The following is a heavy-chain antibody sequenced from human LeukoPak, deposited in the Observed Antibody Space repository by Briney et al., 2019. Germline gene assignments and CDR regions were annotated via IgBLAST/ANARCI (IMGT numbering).Heavy chain of an antibody. Sequence: GGSLRLSCAASGFTFSSYAMHWVRQAPGKGLEWVAVISYDGSNKYYADSVKGRFTISRDNSKNTLYLQMNSLRAEDTAVYYCARGGRITIFGESFDYWGQGTLVTVSS. V-gene: IGHV3-30-3*01. CDR2: ISYDGSNK. CDR3: ARGGRITIFGESFDY. J-gene: IGHJ4*02. D-gene: IGHD3-3*01. CDR1: GFTFSSYA.